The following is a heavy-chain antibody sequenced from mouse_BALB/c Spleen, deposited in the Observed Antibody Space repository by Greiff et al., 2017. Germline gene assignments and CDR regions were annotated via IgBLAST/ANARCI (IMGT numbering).Heavy chain of an antibody. CDR2: INPCNGGT. CDR3: TRDGYGYDHAMDY. V-gene: IGHV1S81*02. Sequence: VQLQQPGAELVKPGASVKLSCQASGYPFTSYYLYWVNQRPGQGLGGIGGINPCNGGTNFNEKFKSKATLTVDKSSCTAYMQRSSLTSEDSAVYYCTRDGYGYDHAMDYWGEGTSVTVSS. D-gene: IGHD2-2*01. J-gene: IGHJ4*01. CDR1: GYPFTSYY.